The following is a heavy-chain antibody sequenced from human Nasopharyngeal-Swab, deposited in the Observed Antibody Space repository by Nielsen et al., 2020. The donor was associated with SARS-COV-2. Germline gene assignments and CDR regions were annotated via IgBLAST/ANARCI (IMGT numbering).Heavy chain of an antibody. V-gene: IGHV5-10-1*01. CDR2: IDPRDSYI. CDR1: GYSFTNYW. J-gene: IGHJ5*02. Sequence: GESLKISCTGSGYSFTNYWIVWVRQMPGKGLEWMGTIDPRDSYITYSPSFQGHVTISTDKSINTAYLQWSSLKASDTAMYYCARLISGSGPFDPWGQGTLVTVSS. D-gene: IGHD3-10*01. CDR3: ARLISGSGPFDP.